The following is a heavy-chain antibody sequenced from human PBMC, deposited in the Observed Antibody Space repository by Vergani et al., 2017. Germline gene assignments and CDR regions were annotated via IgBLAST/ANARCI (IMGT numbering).Heavy chain of an antibody. V-gene: IGHV3-20*04. Sequence: EVQLVESGGGVVRPGGSLRLSCAASGFTFDDYGMSWVRQAPGKGLEWVSGINWNGGSTGYADSVKGRFTISRDNAKNSLYLQMNSLRAEDTALYYCARDPDKNTIFGVVISEDVWGKGTTVTVSS. CDR1: GFTFDDYG. CDR2: INWNGGST. D-gene: IGHD3-3*01. CDR3: ARDPDKNTIFGVVISEDV. J-gene: IGHJ6*04.